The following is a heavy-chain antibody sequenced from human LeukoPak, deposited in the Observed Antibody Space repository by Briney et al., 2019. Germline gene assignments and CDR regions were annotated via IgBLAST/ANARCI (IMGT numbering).Heavy chain of an antibody. D-gene: IGHD3-16*01. CDR1: GFTFSTFA. CDR2: IFPSGGEI. Sequence: PGGSLRLSCAASGFTFSTFAMIWVRQPPGKGLEWVSSIFPSGGEIHYADSVRGRFTISRDNFKNTVSLQLNSLRAEDTAMYYCAKDDDWGRFNHWGQGTLVTVSS. CDR3: AKDDDWGRFNH. J-gene: IGHJ1*01. V-gene: IGHV3-23*01.